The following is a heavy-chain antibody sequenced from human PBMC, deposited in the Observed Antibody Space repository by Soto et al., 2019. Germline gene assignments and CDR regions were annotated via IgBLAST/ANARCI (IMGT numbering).Heavy chain of an antibody. Sequence: EVQLLESGGVLVQPGGSLRLSCAASGFTFSSYAMSWVRQAPGKGLEWVSAISGSGGSTYYADSVKGRFTISRDNSKNTLYLQMNSLRAEDTAVYYCAKGRSSWYDAFDIWGQGTMVTVSS. V-gene: IGHV3-23*01. J-gene: IGHJ3*02. CDR3: AKGRSSWYDAFDI. D-gene: IGHD6-13*01. CDR1: GFTFSSYA. CDR2: ISGSGGST.